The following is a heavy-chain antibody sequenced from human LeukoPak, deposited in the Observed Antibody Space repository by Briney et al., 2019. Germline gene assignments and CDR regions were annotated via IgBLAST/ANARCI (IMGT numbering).Heavy chain of an antibody. V-gene: IGHV1-58*01. CDR3: AKGTIFGVVTPYYFDF. J-gene: IGHJ4*02. Sequence: ASVKVSCKASGFTFTSSAVQWVRQARGQRLEWIGWIVVGSGNTNYAQKFQERVTITRDMSTSTAYMELSSLRSEDTAVYYCAKGTIFGVVTPYYFDFWGQGTLVTVSS. D-gene: IGHD3-3*01. CDR2: IVVGSGNT. CDR1: GFTFTSSA.